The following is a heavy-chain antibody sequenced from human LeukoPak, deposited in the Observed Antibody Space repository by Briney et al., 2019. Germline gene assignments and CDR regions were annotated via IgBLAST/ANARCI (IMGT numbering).Heavy chain of an antibody. CDR3: AKGVSSWYGGAFDI. Sequence: GGSLRLSCAASGFTFDDYAMHWVRQAPGKGLEWVSGISWNSGSIGYADSVKGRFTISRDNAKNPLYLQMNSLRAEDMALYYCAKGVSSWYGGAFDIWGQGTMVTVSS. D-gene: IGHD6-13*01. CDR1: GFTFDDYA. CDR2: ISWNSGSI. V-gene: IGHV3-9*03. J-gene: IGHJ3*02.